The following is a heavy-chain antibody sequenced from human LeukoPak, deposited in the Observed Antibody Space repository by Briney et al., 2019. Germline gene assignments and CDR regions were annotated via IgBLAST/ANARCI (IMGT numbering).Heavy chain of an antibody. D-gene: IGHD1-26*01. CDR1: GGSISSSSYY. Sequence: SETLSLTCTVSGGSISSSSYYWGWIRQPPGKGLEWIGSIYYSGSTYYNPSLKSRLTFSLDTSKNQFSLKLTSMTAADTAVYYCARDRIGSYSPYYYMDVWGKGTMVTVSS. CDR2: IYYSGST. V-gene: IGHV4-39*07. CDR3: ARDRIGSYSPYYYMDV. J-gene: IGHJ6*03.